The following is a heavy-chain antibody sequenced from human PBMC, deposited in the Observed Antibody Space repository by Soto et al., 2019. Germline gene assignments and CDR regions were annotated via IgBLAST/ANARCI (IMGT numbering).Heavy chain of an antibody. V-gene: IGHV1-8*01. CDR1: GYTFTSYD. CDR3: ARVVYLFASSGVNWFDP. J-gene: IGHJ5*02. CDR2: MNPNSGNT. D-gene: IGHD3-10*01. Sequence: ASVKVSCKASGYTFTSYDINWVRQATGQGLEWMGWMNPNSGNTGYAQKFQGRVTMTRNTSISTAYMELSSLRSEDTAVYYCARVVYLFASSGVNWFDPWGQGTRVTVSS.